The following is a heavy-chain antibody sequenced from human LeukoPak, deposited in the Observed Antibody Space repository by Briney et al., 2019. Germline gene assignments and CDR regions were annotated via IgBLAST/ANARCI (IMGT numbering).Heavy chain of an antibody. J-gene: IGHJ4*02. CDR1: GYIFTGYY. CDR2: INPNSGDT. D-gene: IGHD2-2*01. V-gene: IGHV1-2*02. CDR3: ARDVGDIVVVPAAMLFDY. Sequence: GASVKVSCKASGYIFTGYYIHWVRQAPGQGLEWMGWINPNSGDTSYAQKFQGRVTMTGDTSISAVYMELSRLRSEDTAVYYCARDVGDIVVVPAAMLFDYWGQGTLVTVSS.